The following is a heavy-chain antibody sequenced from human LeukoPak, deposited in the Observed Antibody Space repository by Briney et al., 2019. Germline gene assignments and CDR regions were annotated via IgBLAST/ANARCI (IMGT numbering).Heavy chain of an antibody. CDR1: GFTFSSYS. D-gene: IGHD3-10*01. CDR2: ISSSSYI. J-gene: IGHJ6*02. Sequence: PGGSLRLSCAASGFTFSSYSMNWVRQAPGKGLEWVSSISSSSYIYYADSVKGRFTISRDNAKNSLYLQMNSLRAEDTAVYYCARNLRITMVRGASPYYYYGMDVWGQGTTVTVSS. CDR3: ARNLRITMVRGASPYYYYGMDV. V-gene: IGHV3-21*01.